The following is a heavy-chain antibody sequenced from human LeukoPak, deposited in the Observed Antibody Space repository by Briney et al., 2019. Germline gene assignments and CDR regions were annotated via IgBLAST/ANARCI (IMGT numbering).Heavy chain of an antibody. CDR1: GFTFSSYS. V-gene: IGHV3-21*01. CDR2: ISSSSSYI. Sequence: GGSLRLSCAASGFTFSSYSMNWVRQAPGKGLEWVSSISSSSSYIYYADSVKGRFTISGDNAKNSLYLQMNSLRAEDTAVYYCARAPGRADYYYYYYMDVWGKGTTVTISS. J-gene: IGHJ6*03. CDR3: ARAPGRADYYYYYYMDV.